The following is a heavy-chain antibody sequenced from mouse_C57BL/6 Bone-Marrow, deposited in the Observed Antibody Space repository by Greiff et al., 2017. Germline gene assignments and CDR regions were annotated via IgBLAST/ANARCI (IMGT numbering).Heavy chain of an antibody. CDR3: TPLYYYGSSYDY. Sequence: EVHLVESGAELVRPGASVKLSCTASGFNIKDDYMHWVKQRPEQGLEWIGWIDPENGDTEYASKFQGKATITADPSSNTAYLQLSSLTSEDTAVYYCTPLYYYGSSYDYWGQGTTLTVSS. J-gene: IGHJ2*01. D-gene: IGHD1-1*01. CDR2: IDPENGDT. CDR1: GFNIKDDY. V-gene: IGHV14-4*01.